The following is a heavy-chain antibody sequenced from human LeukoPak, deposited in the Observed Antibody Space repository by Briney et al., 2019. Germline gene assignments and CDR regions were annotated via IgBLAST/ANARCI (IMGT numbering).Heavy chain of an antibody. Sequence: TSETLSLTCSVSSYSFSSAYYWGWIRQPPGTGLEWIGSINLSGHTYYNPSLKSRVTISVDTSKNQFSLKLRSVTAADTALYYCARQVATKGEWAFDIWGQGTMVTASS. CDR1: SYSFSSAYY. CDR3: ARQVATKGEWAFDI. J-gene: IGHJ3*02. CDR2: INLSGHT. D-gene: IGHD5-12*01. V-gene: IGHV4-38-2*02.